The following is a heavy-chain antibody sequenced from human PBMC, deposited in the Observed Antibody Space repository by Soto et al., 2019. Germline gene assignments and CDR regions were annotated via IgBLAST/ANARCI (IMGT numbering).Heavy chain of an antibody. CDR3: AKDSGIQLGWPVRVANWFDP. CDR2: ISGSGGST. D-gene: IGHD5-18*01. V-gene: IGHV3-23*01. Sequence: GGSLRLSCAASGFTFSSYAMSWVRQAPGKGLEWVSAISGSGGSTYYADSVKGRFTISRDNSKNTLYLQMNSLRAEDTAVYYCAKDSGIQLGWPVRVANWFDPWGQGTLVTVSS. J-gene: IGHJ5*02. CDR1: GFTFSSYA.